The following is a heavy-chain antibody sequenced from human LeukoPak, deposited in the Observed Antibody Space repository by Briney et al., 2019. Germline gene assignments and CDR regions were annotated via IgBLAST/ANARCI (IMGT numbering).Heavy chain of an antibody. J-gene: IGHJ4*02. CDR1: GGSISSSSYY. CDR2: IYYSGST. V-gene: IGHV4-39*07. Sequence: SETLSLTCTVSGGSISSSSYYWGWIRQPPGKGLEWIGSIYYSGSTYYNPSLKSRVTISVDTSKNQFSLKLSSVTAADTAVYYCARPNDSSGYYEYYFDYWGQGTLVTVSS. D-gene: IGHD3-22*01. CDR3: ARPNDSSGYYEYYFDY.